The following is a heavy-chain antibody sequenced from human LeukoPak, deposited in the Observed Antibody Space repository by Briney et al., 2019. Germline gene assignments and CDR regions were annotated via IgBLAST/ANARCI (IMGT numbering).Heavy chain of an antibody. D-gene: IGHD5-18*01. CDR3: AKDVGSYSYGYWGIDY. V-gene: IGHV3-30*18. Sequence: RRSLRLSCAASGFTFSSYGMHWVRQAPGKGLEWVAVISYDGSNKYYADSVKGRFTISRDNSKNTLYLQMNSLRAEDTAVYYCAKDVGSYSYGYWGIDYWGQGTLVTVSS. J-gene: IGHJ4*02. CDR1: GFTFSSYG. CDR2: ISYDGSNK.